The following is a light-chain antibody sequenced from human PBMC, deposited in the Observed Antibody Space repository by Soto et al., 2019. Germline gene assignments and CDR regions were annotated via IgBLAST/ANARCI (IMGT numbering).Light chain of an antibody. Sequence: DIVMTPSPLSLPVTPGEPASISCRSSESLLHSNGYTYLDWYLQKPGQSPQLLIYLGSNRASGVPDRFSGSGSGTDFTLKISRVEAEDVGVYYCMQSLHTRTFGQGTKVEIK. CDR2: LGS. V-gene: IGKV2-28*01. J-gene: IGKJ1*01. CDR3: MQSLHTRT. CDR1: ESLLHSNGYTY.